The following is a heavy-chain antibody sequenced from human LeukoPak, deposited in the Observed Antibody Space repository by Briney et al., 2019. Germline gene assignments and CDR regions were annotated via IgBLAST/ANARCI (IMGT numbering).Heavy chain of an antibody. V-gene: IGHV1-24*01. Sequence: ASVKVSFKVSTYMLTDLSLHGVRQPAGKGLDWMGGFDPEGGKPIYSQTVQGRVTVTKDTSKHTTYLELSSLRSDDTAIYYCATVGLSSGWYRFDYWGQGTLVTVAS. CDR1: TYMLTDLS. CDR3: ATVGLSSGWYRFDY. D-gene: IGHD6-19*01. CDR2: FDPEGGKP. J-gene: IGHJ4*02.